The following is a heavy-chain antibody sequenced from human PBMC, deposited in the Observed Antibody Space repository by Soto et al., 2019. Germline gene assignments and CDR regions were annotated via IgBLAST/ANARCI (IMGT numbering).Heavy chain of an antibody. CDR2: ISPYNGHT. CDR3: ARHRNFFDY. Sequence: ASVKVSCKASGYTFTSYDFNWVRQAPGQGLEWMGWISPYNGHTNYAQKLQGRVTMTTDTSTSTAYMELRSLRSDDTAVYYCARHRNFFDYWGQGTLVTVSS. J-gene: IGHJ4*02. V-gene: IGHV1-18*01. CDR1: GYTFTSYD.